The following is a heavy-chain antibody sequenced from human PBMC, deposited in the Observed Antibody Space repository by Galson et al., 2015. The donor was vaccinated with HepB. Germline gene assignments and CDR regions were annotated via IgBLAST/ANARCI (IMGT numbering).Heavy chain of an antibody. J-gene: IGHJ4*02. D-gene: IGHD3-22*01. CDR1: GFTFSSYG. CDR2: ISYDGSNK. Sequence: SLRLSCAASGFTFSSYGMHWVRQAPGKGLEWVAVISYDGSNKYYADSVKGRFTISRDNSKNTLYLQMNSLRAEDTAVYYCAKVPLSYSSGYYYFDYWGQGTLVTVSS. CDR3: AKVPLSYSSGYYYFDY. V-gene: IGHV3-30*18.